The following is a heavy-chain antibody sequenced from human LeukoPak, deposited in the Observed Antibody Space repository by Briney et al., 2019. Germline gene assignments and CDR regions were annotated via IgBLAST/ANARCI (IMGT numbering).Heavy chain of an antibody. CDR2: ISTSSTYI. CDR3: ARDPPFIIGTTFFDY. Sequence: GGSLRLSCAASGFTFSSYSMNWVRQAPGKGLEWVSSISTSSTYIYYADSVKGRFTISRDNAKNPLYLQMNSLRAEDTAVYYCARDPPFIIGTTFFDYWGQGTLVTVSS. D-gene: IGHD1-20*01. J-gene: IGHJ4*02. CDR1: GFTFSSYS. V-gene: IGHV3-21*01.